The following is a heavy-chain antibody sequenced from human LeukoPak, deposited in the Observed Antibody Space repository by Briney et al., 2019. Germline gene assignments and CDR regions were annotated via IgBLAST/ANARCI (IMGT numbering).Heavy chain of an antibody. D-gene: IGHD3-22*01. CDR3: ASSREYYYDSSGYVVGPYFDL. J-gene: IGHJ2*01. Sequence: GGSLRLSCAASGFTFNIYSMNWVRQAPGKGLEWVSSISSNSNYIFYADSVKGRFTISRDNAKNSLYLQMNSLRAEDTAVYYCASSREYYYDSSGYVVGPYFDLWGRGTLVTVSS. CDR2: ISSNSNYI. V-gene: IGHV3-21*01. CDR1: GFTFNIYS.